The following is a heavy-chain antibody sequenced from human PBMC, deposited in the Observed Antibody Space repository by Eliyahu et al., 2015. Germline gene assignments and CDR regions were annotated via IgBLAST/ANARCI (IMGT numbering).Heavy chain of an antibody. CDR2: MNPXSTSI. V-gene: IGHV3-74*01. D-gene: IGHD3-3*01. J-gene: IGHJ4*02. CDR3: ARGWSEGFDH. CDR1: EFTFSDYW. Sequence: EVQLVGSGGGLVQPGGSLRISCVVSEFTFSDYWMHWIRQAPGKGLVWVSRMNPXSTSIXYADSVKGRFTISRDNSKNILYLQINSLRVDDTAVYYCARGWSEGFDHWGQGVPVTVSS.